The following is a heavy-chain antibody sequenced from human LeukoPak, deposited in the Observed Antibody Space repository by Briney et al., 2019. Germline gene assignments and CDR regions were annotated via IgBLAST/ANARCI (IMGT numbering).Heavy chain of an antibody. D-gene: IGHD3-16*01. CDR2: ISSASNYI. CDR3: TRDVTSYGHFDS. V-gene: IGHV3-21*01. Sequence: GGSLRLSCAGSGFPFSSDAMNWVRQAPGKGLEWVAYISSASNYIYYADSVKGRLTVSRDNAKNSLYLQMDSLRAEDTAVYYCTRDVTSYGHFDSWGQGTLVTVAS. J-gene: IGHJ4*02. CDR1: GFPFSSDA.